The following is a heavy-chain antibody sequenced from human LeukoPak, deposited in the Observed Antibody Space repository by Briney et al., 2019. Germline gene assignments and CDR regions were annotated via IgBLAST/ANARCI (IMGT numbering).Heavy chain of an antibody. V-gene: IGHV4-30-4*08. Sequence: SSQTLSLTCTVSGGSISSGAYCWSWIRQHPGKGLEWIGYIYYSGSTYYNPSLKSRVTISVDTYKNQFSLKPSSVTAADTAVYYCARLNCSGGSCYSVDHWGQGTLVTVSS. J-gene: IGHJ5*02. CDR2: IYYSGST. CDR1: GGSISSGAYC. D-gene: IGHD2-15*01. CDR3: ARLNCSGGSCYSVDH.